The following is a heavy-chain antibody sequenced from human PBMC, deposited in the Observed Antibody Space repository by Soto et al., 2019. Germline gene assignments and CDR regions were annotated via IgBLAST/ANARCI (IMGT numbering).Heavy chain of an antibody. CDR3: GRRLYSWNDYSGDLYYYCMDV. J-gene: IGHJ6*02. V-gene: IGHV4-59*08. D-gene: IGHD1-1*01. CDR1: GGSISSYY. Sequence: SETLSLTCTVSGGSISSYYWSWIRQPPGKGLEWIGYIYYSGSTNYNPSLKSRVTISVDTSKNQFSLKLSSVTAADAAVYYCGRRLYSWNDYSGDLYYYCMDVWGQGTTVTVSS. CDR2: IYYSGST.